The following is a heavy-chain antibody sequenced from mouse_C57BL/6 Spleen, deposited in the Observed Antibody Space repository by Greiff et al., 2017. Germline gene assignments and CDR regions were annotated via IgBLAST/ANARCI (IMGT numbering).Heavy chain of an antibody. V-gene: IGHV1-81*01. J-gene: IGHJ2*01. D-gene: IGHD2-4*01. CDR1: GYTFTSYG. Sequence: QVQLQQSGAELARPGASVKLSCKASGYTFTSYGISWVKQRTGQGLEWIGEIYPRSGNTYYNEKFKGKATLTADKSSSTAYMELRSLTSEDSAVYFCATDDYDQNYFDYWGQGTTLTVSS. CDR2: IYPRSGNT. CDR3: ATDDYDQNYFDY.